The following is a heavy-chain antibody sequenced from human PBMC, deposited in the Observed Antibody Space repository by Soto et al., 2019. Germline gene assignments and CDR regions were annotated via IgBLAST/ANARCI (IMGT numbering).Heavy chain of an antibody. J-gene: IGHJ4*02. Sequence: QVQLVQSGAEVKKPGASVKVSCKASGYTFTTYYINWVRQAPGQGLEWMGWINPNTGATNYAQKLQGWVTLTRDTSVTTAYMEVSRLTSGDTAVYFCARSVTTHLAADFWGQGTLVTVSS. CDR1: GYTFTTYY. CDR2: INPNTGAT. CDR3: ARSVTTHLAADF. V-gene: IGHV1-2*04. D-gene: IGHD4-17*01.